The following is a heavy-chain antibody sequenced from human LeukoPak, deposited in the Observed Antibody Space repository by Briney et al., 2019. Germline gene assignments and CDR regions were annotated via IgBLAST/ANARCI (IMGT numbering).Heavy chain of an antibody. CDR2: IYYSGST. J-gene: IGHJ6*02. D-gene: IGHD1-14*01. V-gene: IGHV4-31*03. Sequence: SQTLSLTCTVSGGSISSGGYYWSWIRQHPGKGLEWIGYIYYSGSTYYNPSLKSRVTISVDTSKNQFSLKLSSVTAADTAVYYCASQHRDYYYYGMDVWGQGTTVTVSS. CDR3: ASQHRDYYYYGMDV. CDR1: GGSISSGGYY.